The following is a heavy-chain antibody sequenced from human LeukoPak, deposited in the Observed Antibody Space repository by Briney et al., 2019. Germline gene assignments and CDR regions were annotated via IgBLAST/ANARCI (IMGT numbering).Heavy chain of an antibody. D-gene: IGHD3-9*01. J-gene: IGHJ4*02. CDR2: ISWNSGNI. V-gene: IGHV3-9*03. CDR1: GFTFSSYA. CDR3: AKGSYYDILTAVSFDY. Sequence: GGSLRLSCAASGFTFSSYAMSWVRQAPGKGLEWVSGISWNSGNIGYADSVKGRFTISRDNAKNSLYLQMNSLRAEDMALYYCAKGSYYDILTAVSFDYWGQGTLVTVSS.